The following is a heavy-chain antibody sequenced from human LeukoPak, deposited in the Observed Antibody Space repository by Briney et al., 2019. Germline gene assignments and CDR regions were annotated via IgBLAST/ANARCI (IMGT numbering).Heavy chain of an antibody. D-gene: IGHD2-15*01. J-gene: IGHJ5*02. V-gene: IGHV5-51*01. CDR1: GYNFANYW. Sequence: GESLKISCKGSGYNFANYWIAWVRQMPGKGLEWMGIIHPADSDTRYSPSFQGQVTISADKSIHTAYLQWSSLKASDTAMYYCARQDCSGGSCYSGVGWFDPWGQGTLVTVSS. CDR2: IHPADSDT. CDR3: ARQDCSGGSCYSGVGWFDP.